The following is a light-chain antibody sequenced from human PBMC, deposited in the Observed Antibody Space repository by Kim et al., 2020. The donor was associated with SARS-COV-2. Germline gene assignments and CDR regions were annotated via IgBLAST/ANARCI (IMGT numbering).Light chain of an antibody. J-gene: IGKJ1*01. CDR3: QQDGSPPQT. CDR1: QSVTGNS. CDR2: FAS. Sequence: EIVLTQSPGTLSLSLGETATLSCRASQSVTGNSVAWYRQRPGQAPRLLVYFASSRATGVPDRFSGSGSGTDFTLTINRLEPEDFAVYYCQQDGSPPQTFGQGTKVDIK. V-gene: IGKV3-20*01.